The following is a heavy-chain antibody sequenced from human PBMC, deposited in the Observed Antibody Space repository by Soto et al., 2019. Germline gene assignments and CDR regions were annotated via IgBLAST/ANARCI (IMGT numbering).Heavy chain of an antibody. V-gene: IGHV3-23*01. CDR1: GFIFSSYA. Sequence: EVQLLESGGDLVQPGGSLRLSCAASGFIFSSYAMSWVRQAPGKGLEWVSGISASGGTTLYADTVKGRFTVSRDNPKNTLYLQMNSLRADDTAVYHCARDLGSWYGWFDPWGQGTLVTVSS. CDR2: ISASGGTT. J-gene: IGHJ5*02. D-gene: IGHD6-13*01. CDR3: ARDLGSWYGWFDP.